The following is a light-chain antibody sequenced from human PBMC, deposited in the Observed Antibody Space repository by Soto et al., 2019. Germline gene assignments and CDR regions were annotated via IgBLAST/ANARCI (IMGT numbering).Light chain of an antibody. CDR1: QSVSSY. J-gene: IGKJ5*01. CDR2: DAS. CDR3: QQRSNWPSIT. Sequence: EIVLTHSSPTLCLSPGERATLSCRASQSVSSYLAWYQQKPGQAPRLLIYDASNRATGIPARFSGSGSGTDFTLTISSLEPEDFAVYYCQQRSNWPSITFGQGTRLEIK. V-gene: IGKV3-11*01.